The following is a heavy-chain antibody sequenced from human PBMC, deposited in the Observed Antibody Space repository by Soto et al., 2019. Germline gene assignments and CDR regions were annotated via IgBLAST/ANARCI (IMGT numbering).Heavy chain of an antibody. J-gene: IGHJ4*02. D-gene: IGHD5-18*01. CDR3: AHRLGIQLWLRAFDY. V-gene: IGHV2-5*02. Sequence: QITLKESGPTLVKPTQTLTLTCTFSGFSLSTSGVGVGWIRQPPGKALEWLALIYWDDDKRYSPSLKSRLTITKDTSKNQVVLTMNNMDPVDTATYYCAHRLGIQLWLRAFDYWGQGTLVTVSS. CDR2: IYWDDDK. CDR1: GFSLSTSGVG.